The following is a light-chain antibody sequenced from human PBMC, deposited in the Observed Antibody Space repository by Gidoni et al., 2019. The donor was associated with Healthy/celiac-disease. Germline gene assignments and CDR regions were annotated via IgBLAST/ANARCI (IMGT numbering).Light chain of an antibody. Sequence: DIQMTQSPSSLSASVGDRVTITCRASQSISSYLNWYPQKPGKAPKLLIYAASSLQSGVSSRFSGSGSGTDFTLTISSLQPEDFATYYCQQSYSTLLTVGGGTKVEIK. CDR1: QSISSY. J-gene: IGKJ4*01. CDR3: QQSYSTLLT. CDR2: AAS. V-gene: IGKV1-39*01.